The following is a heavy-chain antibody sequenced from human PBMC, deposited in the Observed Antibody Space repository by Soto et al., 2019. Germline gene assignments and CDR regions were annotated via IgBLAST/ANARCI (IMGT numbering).Heavy chain of an antibody. CDR3: ARVPHRSRGYDY. Sequence: GGSLRLSCAASGFAVSSNYMSWVRQAPGKGLEWVSVIYSGGSTYYADSVKGRFTISRDNSKNTLYLQMNSLRAEDTAVYYCARVPHRSRGYDYWGQGTLVTVSS. CDR2: IYSGGST. CDR1: GFAVSSNY. J-gene: IGHJ4*02. D-gene: IGHD3-16*01. V-gene: IGHV3-53*01.